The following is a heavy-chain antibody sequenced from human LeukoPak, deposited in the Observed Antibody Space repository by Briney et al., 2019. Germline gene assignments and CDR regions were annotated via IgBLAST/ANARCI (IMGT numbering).Heavy chain of an antibody. V-gene: IGHV4-59*08. CDR3: ARHRPRSYYDSSGSDFDY. D-gene: IGHD3-22*01. J-gene: IGHJ4*02. CDR1: GGSISSYY. CDR2: IYYSGST. Sequence: SETLSLTCTVSGGSISSYYWRWIRQPPGKGLEGIGYIYYSGSTNYNPSLKSRVTISVDTSKNQFSLKLSSVTAADTAVYYCARHRPRSYYDSSGSDFDYWGQGTLVTVSS.